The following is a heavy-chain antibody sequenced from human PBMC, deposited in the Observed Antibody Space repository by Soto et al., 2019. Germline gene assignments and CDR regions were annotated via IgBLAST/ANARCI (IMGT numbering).Heavy chain of an antibody. V-gene: IGHV3-21*01. CDR3: ARETYCSSTRCYSARYDAFDI. D-gene: IGHD2-2*01. CDR1: GFTFSSYS. CDR2: ISSSSSYI. Sequence: PGGSLRLSCAASGFTFSSYSMNWVRQAPGKGLEWVSSISSSSSYIYYADSVKGRFTISRDNAKNSLYLQMNSLRAEDTAVYYCARETYCSSTRCYSARYDAFDIWGQGTMVTVSS. J-gene: IGHJ3*02.